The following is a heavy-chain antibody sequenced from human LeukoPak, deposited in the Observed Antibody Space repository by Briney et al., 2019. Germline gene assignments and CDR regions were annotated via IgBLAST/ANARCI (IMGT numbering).Heavy chain of an antibody. CDR2: IKEDGSEK. CDR3: ARGVFDP. V-gene: IGHV3-7*04. CDR1: GFTFSTYW. Sequence: GGSLRLSCAASGFTFSTYWMNWVRQAPGKGLEWVANIKEDGSEKDYVDSVKGRFTTSRDNAKNSLYLQMNSLRAEDTAVYYCARGVFDPWGQGTLVTVSS. J-gene: IGHJ5*02.